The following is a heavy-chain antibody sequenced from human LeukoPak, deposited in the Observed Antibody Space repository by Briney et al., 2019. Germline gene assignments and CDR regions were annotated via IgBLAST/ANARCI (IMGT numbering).Heavy chain of an antibody. Sequence: SETLSLTCVVSGVSITNGYWWYWVRQTPGKGLEWIGSIYYSGSTYYNPSLKSRVTISVDTSKNQFSLKLSSVTAADTAVYYCARVVEEQLVPYYYYYYMDVWGKGTTVTVSS. V-gene: IGHV4-38-2*01. D-gene: IGHD6-6*01. CDR3: ARVVEEQLVPYYYYYYMDV. CDR1: GVSITNGYW. CDR2: IYYSGST. J-gene: IGHJ6*03.